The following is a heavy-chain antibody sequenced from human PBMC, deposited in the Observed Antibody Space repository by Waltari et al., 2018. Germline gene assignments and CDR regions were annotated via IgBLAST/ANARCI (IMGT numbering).Heavy chain of an antibody. CDR2: IYYSGST. D-gene: IGHD4-17*01. Sequence: QVQLQESGPGLVKPSETLSLTCTVSGGSISSYYWSWIRQPPGKGLEWIGYIYYSGSTNYNPSLKSRVTISVDTSKNQFSLKLSSVTAADTAVYYCAREDYGDYLRYWGQGTLVTVSS. J-gene: IGHJ4*02. CDR3: AREDYGDYLRY. CDR1: GGSISSYY. V-gene: IGHV4-59*01.